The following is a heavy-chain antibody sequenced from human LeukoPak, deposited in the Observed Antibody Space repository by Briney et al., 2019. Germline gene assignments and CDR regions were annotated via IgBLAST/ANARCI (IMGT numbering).Heavy chain of an antibody. Sequence: SVKVSCKASGGTSSSYAISWVRQAPGQGLEWMGGIIPIFGTANYAQKFQGRVTITADESTSTAYMELSSLRSEDTAVYYCASLYSGSYYSAVGAFDIWGQGTMVTVSS. J-gene: IGHJ3*02. CDR3: ASLYSGSYYSAVGAFDI. D-gene: IGHD1-26*01. CDR2: IIPIFGTA. CDR1: GGTSSSYA. V-gene: IGHV1-69*13.